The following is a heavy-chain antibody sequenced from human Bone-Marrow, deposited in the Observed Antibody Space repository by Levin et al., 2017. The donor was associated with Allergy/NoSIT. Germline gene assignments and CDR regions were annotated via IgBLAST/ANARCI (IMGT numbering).Heavy chain of an antibody. CDR2: ISGGGDNT. CDR3: AKDMNGIVVVTAMLGN. D-gene: IGHD2-21*02. CDR1: GFTFSKYA. J-gene: IGHJ4*02. Sequence: GESLKISCATSGFTFSKYAMSWVRQAPGKGLEWVSAISGGGDNTYYADSVKGRFTISRAKSKSILYLQMNSLRVDDTAVYYCAKDMNGIVVVTAMLGNWGQGTLVAVSS. V-gene: IGHV3-23*01.